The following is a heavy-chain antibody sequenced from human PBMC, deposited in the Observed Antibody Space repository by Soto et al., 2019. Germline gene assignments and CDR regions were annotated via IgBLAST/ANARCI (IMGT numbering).Heavy chain of an antibody. CDR2: VWDDGSKK. J-gene: IGHJ2*01. Sequence: PXGCLRLTFAASGFTFSNYGMHWVRQAPGKGLEWVAVVWDDGSKKYYGDSVKGRFTIARDNSKNTLYLQMDSLRDEDTAVYYCARPTVPKIYSYFELWGRGTLVT. V-gene: IGHV3-33*01. D-gene: IGHD6-6*01. CDR1: GFTFSNYG. CDR3: ARPTVPKIYSYFEL.